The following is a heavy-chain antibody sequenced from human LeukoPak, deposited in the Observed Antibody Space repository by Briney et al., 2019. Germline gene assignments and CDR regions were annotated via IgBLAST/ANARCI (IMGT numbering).Heavy chain of an antibody. D-gene: IGHD1-20*01. Sequence: VASVKVSCKASGGTFTNYAINWVRQAPGQGLEWMGGIIPIFGTANYAQKFQGRVTITADESTSTAYMELSSLRSEDTAVYYCASPITGMFDFWGQGTLVTVSS. V-gene: IGHV1-69*13. CDR3: ASPITGMFDF. J-gene: IGHJ4*02. CDR1: GGTFTNYA. CDR2: IIPIFGTA.